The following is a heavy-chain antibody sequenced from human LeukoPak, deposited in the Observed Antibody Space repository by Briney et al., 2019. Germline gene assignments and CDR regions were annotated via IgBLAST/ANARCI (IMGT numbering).Heavy chain of an antibody. Sequence: GGSLRLSCAASGFTDMSWVRQAPGKGLEWVSVIYSGGSTYYVDSVKGRFTISRDNSKKTLYLQMNSLRAEDTAVYYCATKNPDYYDSSGYNIEAFDIWGQGTMVTVSS. CDR3: ATKNPDYYDSSGYNIEAFDI. J-gene: IGHJ3*02. D-gene: IGHD3-22*01. CDR1: GFTD. V-gene: IGHV3-66*01. CDR2: IYSGGST.